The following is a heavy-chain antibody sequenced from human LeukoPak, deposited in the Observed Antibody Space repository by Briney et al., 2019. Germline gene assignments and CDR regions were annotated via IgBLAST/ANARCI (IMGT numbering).Heavy chain of an antibody. Sequence: GGSLRLSCAASGFTFSTYWMHWVRQAPGKGLVWVSRINSDGSSASYADSVKGRFTISRDNAKNTLYLQMNSLRAEDTAVYYCGQSSPVLLWSWGQGTLVTVSS. CDR2: INSDGSSA. V-gene: IGHV3-74*01. D-gene: IGHD3-10*01. J-gene: IGHJ5*02. CDR1: GFTFSTYW. CDR3: GQSSPVLLWS.